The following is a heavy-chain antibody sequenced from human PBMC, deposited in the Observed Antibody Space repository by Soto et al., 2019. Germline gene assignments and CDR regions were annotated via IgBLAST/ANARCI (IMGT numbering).Heavy chain of an antibody. V-gene: IGHV1-2*02. D-gene: IGHD3-3*01. CDR2: INPNSGGT. Sequence: EPSVKVCCKASGYTFTGYDMHWVRQAPGQGLEWMGWINPNSGGTNYAQKFQGRVTMTRDTSISTAYMELSRLRSDDTAVYYCARVADYDFWSGYYQDAFDIWGQGTMVTVSS. J-gene: IGHJ3*02. CDR3: ARVADYDFWSGYYQDAFDI. CDR1: GYTFTGYD.